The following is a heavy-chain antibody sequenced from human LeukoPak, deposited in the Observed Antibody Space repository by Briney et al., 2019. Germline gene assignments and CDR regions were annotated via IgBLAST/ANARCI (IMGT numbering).Heavy chain of an antibody. J-gene: IGHJ6*03. V-gene: IGHV4-39*01. CDR1: GGSISSSSYY. Sequence: PSETLSLTCTVSGGSISSSSYYWGWIRQPPGKGLEWIGSIYYTGSTYYNPSLRSRVTMSVDTSKNQFSLKLSSVTAADTAVYYCAREKCSGGSCYSGYYYYYYMDVWGKGTTATVSS. CDR2: IYYTGST. D-gene: IGHD2-15*01. CDR3: AREKCSGGSCYSGYYYYYYMDV.